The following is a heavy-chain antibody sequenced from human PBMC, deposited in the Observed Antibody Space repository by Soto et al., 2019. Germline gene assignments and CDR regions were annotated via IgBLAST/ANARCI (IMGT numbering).Heavy chain of an antibody. CDR2: IDYSGTA. D-gene: IGHD1-20*01. CDR3: ARITGRNLDY. Sequence: SETLSLTCTVSSGSISVTNIFWCWVRQPPGKGREWNGNIDYSGTAYFSPSLATRVTFHVDTSKNQFSLTLYSVTAADTAVYYCARITGRNLDYWGQGKLVTVSS. CDR1: SGSISVTNIF. V-gene: IGHV4-39*01. J-gene: IGHJ4*02.